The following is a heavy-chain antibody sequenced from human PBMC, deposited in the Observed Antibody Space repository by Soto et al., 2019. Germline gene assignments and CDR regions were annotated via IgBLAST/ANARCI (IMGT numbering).Heavy chain of an antibody. CDR1: GFTFSSYS. CDR3: AQRITFWGVIGE. J-gene: IGHJ4*02. D-gene: IGHD3-16*02. V-gene: IGHV3-21*01. Sequence: EVQLVESGGGLVKPGGSLRLSCAASGFTFSSYSMNWVRQAPGKGLEWVSSISSSSSYIYYADSVKGRFTISRDNAKNSLYLQMNSLRAEDTAVYYCAQRITFWGVIGEWGQGTLVTVSS. CDR2: ISSSSSYI.